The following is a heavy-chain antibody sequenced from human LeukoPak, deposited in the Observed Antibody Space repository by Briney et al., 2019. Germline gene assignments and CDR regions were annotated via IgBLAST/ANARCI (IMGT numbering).Heavy chain of an antibody. CDR2: FDVIDSET. V-gene: IGHV1-24*01. CDR1: GSSLSELS. Sequence: GASVKVSCTVSGSSLSELSLYWVRQAPGKGLEWMGGFDVIDSETFYAQKFQGRVTITEDPSTDTAYMELRSLTSDDTALYYCAAGRPYSLLDYWGQGTLVTVSS. J-gene: IGHJ4*02. D-gene: IGHD5-18*01. CDR3: AAGRPYSLLDY.